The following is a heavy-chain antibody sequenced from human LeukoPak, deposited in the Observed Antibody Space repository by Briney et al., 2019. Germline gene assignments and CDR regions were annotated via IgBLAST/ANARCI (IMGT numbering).Heavy chain of an antibody. V-gene: IGHV3-23*01. CDR3: AKDSMIGDYYDSSGSDAFDI. Sequence: GGSLRLSCAASGFTFSSYAMSWVRQAPGKGLEWVSAISGSGGSTYYADSVKGRFTISRDNSKNTLYLQMNSLRDEDTAVYYCAKDSMIGDYYDSSGSDAFDIWGQGTMVTVSS. J-gene: IGHJ3*02. CDR2: ISGSGGST. CDR1: GFTFSSYA. D-gene: IGHD3-22*01.